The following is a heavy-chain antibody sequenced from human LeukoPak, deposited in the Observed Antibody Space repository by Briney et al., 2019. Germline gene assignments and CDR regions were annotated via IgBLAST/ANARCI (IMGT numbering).Heavy chain of an antibody. CDR3: EKDGYCNGGRCHAALNY. J-gene: IGHJ4*02. CDR1: GFTFDDYA. CDR2: ISGDGGST. V-gene: IGHV3-43*02. D-gene: IGHD2-15*01. Sequence: GGSLRLSSAASGFTFDDYAMHWVRQVPGKGLEWVSLISGDGGSTSYADSVKGRFTISRDNNKSSLYLQMNSLRAEDTALYYCEKDGYCNGGRCHAALNYWGQGTLVTVSS.